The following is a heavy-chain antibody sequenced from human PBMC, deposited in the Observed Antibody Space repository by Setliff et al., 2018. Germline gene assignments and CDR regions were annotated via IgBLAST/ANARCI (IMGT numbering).Heavy chain of an antibody. J-gene: IGHJ4*02. CDR1: GGTFSSYA. D-gene: IGHD6-13*01. CDR2: IIPILGIA. Sequence: EASVKVSCKASGGTFSSYAISWVRQAPGQGLEWMGGIIPILGIANYAQKFQGRVTITADESTSTAYMELSSLRSEDTAVYYCARGVAAAGRGYVDYWGQGTLITVSS. V-gene: IGHV1-69*10. CDR3: ARGVAAAGRGYVDY.